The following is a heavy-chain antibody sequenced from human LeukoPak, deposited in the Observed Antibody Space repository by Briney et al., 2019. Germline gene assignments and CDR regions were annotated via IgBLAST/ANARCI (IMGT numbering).Heavy chain of an antibody. V-gene: IGHV4-59*01. J-gene: IGHJ4*02. Sequence: SETLSLTCTVSGGSTSSYYWGWIRQPPGKGLEWIGYISYTGSTNYNPSLKSRVTISLDTSKNQCSLRLTSVPAADTAVYYCARYSGTYFPLYYFDYWGQGTLVTVSS. D-gene: IGHD1-26*01. CDR2: ISYTGST. CDR1: GGSTSSYY. CDR3: ARYSGTYFPLYYFDY.